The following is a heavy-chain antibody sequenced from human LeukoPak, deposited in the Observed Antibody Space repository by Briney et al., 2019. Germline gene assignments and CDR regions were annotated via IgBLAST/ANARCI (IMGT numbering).Heavy chain of an antibody. J-gene: IGHJ4*02. D-gene: IGHD6-19*01. Sequence: AGSLRLSCAASGFTFYSYAMSWVRQAPGRGLEWVSSISGNGGSTYYADSVEGRFTISRDNSKNTLYLQMNSLRAEDTAVYYCAKPKYPVAGSNYFDYWGQGTLVTVSS. CDR2: ISGNGGST. CDR3: AKPKYPVAGSNYFDY. CDR1: GFTFYSYA. V-gene: IGHV3-23*01.